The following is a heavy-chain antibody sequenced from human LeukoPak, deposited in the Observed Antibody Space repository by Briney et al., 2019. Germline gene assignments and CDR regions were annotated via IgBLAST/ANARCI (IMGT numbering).Heavy chain of an antibody. V-gene: IGHV4-39*01. CDR3: ARYSSTAGWLDP. D-gene: IGHD6-13*01. Sequence: SETLSLTCAVSGGSISSSYHYWTWIRQPPEQGLEGIGTIHYSGTTYSDPSLKSRVTISVDTSKNQFSLRLTSVTAADTGIYYCARYSSTAGWLDPWGQGNLVTVSS. CDR2: IHYSGTT. J-gene: IGHJ5*02. CDR1: GGSISSSYHY.